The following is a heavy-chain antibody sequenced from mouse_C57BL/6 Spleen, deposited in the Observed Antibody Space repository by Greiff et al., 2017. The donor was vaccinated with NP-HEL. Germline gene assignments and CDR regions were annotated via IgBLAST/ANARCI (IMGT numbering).Heavy chain of an antibody. CDR1: GFTFSSYG. CDR3: ARITTYYAMDY. J-gene: IGHJ4*01. CDR2: ISSGGSYT. V-gene: IGHV5-6*02. Sequence: EVKLVESGGDLVKPGGSLKLSCAASGFTFSSYGMSWVRQTPDKRLEWVATISSGGSYTYYPDSVKGRFTISRDNAKNTLYLQMSSLKSEDTAMYYCARITTYYAMDYWGQGTSVTVSS. D-gene: IGHD1-1*01.